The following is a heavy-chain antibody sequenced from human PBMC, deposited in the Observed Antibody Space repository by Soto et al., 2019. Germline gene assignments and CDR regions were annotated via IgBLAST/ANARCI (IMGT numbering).Heavy chain of an antibody. V-gene: IGHV3-13*01. CDR2: IDSTGDT. Sequence: EVQLVESGGGLVQPGGSLRLSCAASGFDFSSYDMYWVRQVTGKGLEWVSGIDSTGDTYNPGSVKGRFTISRDNAKNSLYLQMNNLGAGDTAVYYCARGEPRETINGMDVWGQGTTVTVSS. J-gene: IGHJ6*02. CDR1: GFDFSSYD. D-gene: IGHD1-20*01. CDR3: ARGEPRETINGMDV.